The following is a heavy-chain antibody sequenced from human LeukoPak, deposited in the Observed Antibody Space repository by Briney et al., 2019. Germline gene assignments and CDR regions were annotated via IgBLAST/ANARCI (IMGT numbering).Heavy chain of an antibody. V-gene: IGHV3-23*01. CDR1: GFTFSSYD. D-gene: IGHD2-2*01. Sequence: GGSLRLSCAASGFTFSSYDMSWVRQAPGKGLQWVSAVSSGGDRTYYADSVKGRFSISRDNSKNTLYLQTNSLSADDTAVYYCASGGGYCSTTSCYVLYYWGQGALVTVSS. CDR2: VSSGGDRT. J-gene: IGHJ4*02. CDR3: ASGGGYCSTTSCYVLYY.